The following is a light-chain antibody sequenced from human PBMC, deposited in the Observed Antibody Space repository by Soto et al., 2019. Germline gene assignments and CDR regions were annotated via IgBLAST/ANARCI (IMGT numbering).Light chain of an antibody. Sequence: EIVLTQSPATLSLSPGERATLSCRASQSVSSYLAWYQQKPGQAPRLLIYGASSRATGIPDRFSGSGSGSDFTLTISRLEAEDFAVYYCQQYGSSLWTFGQGTK. CDR1: QSVSSY. CDR3: QQYGSSLWT. CDR2: GAS. V-gene: IGKV3-20*01. J-gene: IGKJ1*01.